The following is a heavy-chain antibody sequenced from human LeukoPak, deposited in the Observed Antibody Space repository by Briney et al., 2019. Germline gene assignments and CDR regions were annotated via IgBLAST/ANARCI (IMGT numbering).Heavy chain of an antibody. J-gene: IGHJ6*03. CDR3: ARDPRIAAAGTILYYYYYMDV. V-gene: IGHV1-2*02. CDR1: RYTFTDYY. Sequence: GASVKVSCKASRYTFTDYYIHWVRQAPGQGLEWMGWIDPKSGGTNYAQNFQGRVTMTRDTSISTAYMEVSSLRSDDTAMYYCARDPRIAAAGTILYYYYYMDVWGKGTTVTVSS. CDR2: IDPKSGGT. D-gene: IGHD6-13*01.